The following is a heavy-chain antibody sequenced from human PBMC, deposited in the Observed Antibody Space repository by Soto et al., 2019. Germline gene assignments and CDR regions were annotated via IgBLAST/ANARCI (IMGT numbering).Heavy chain of an antibody. D-gene: IGHD3-22*01. CDR2: IIPIFGTA. V-gene: IGHV1-69*12. CDR1: GGTFSSYA. Sequence: QVQLVQSGAEVKKPGSSVKVSCKASGGTFSSYAISWVRQAPGQGLEWMGGIIPIFGTANYAQKFQGRVTITADESTCTAYMELSSLRSEDTAVYYGARTPRDYYDSSGYAYYFDYWGQGTLVTVSS. J-gene: IGHJ4*02. CDR3: ARTPRDYYDSSGYAYYFDY.